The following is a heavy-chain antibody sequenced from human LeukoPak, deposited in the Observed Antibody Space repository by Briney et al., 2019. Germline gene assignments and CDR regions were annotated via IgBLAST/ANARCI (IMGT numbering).Heavy chain of an antibody. CDR1: GYTFTGYY. J-gene: IGHJ4*02. CDR2: INPNSGGT. CDR3: AAVVPAAMGPFDY. Sequence: ASVKVSCKASGYTFTGYYMHWVRQAPGQGLEWMGWINPNSGGTNYAQKFQGRVTMTRDTSISTAYMELSRLRSDDTAVYYCAAVVPAAMGPFDYWGRGTLVTVSS. V-gene: IGHV1-2*02. D-gene: IGHD2-2*01.